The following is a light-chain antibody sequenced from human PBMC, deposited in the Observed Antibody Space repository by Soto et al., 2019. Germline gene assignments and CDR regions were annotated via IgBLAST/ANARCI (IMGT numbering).Light chain of an antibody. Sequence: QSALTQPASVSGSPGQSITIPCTGTSSDVGSYNLVSRYQQHPGKAPKLMIYEGTKRPSGVSNRFSGSKSGNTASLTISGLQAEDEADYYCCSYAGSSTYVFGTGTKLTVL. CDR1: SSDVGSYNL. V-gene: IGLV2-23*01. CDR2: EGT. J-gene: IGLJ1*01. CDR3: CSYAGSSTYV.